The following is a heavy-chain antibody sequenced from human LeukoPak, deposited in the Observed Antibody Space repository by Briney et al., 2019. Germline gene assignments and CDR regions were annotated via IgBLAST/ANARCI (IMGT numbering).Heavy chain of an antibody. V-gene: IGHV4-59*08. D-gene: IGHD5-24*01. J-gene: IGHJ4*02. CDR1: GGSISNYY. CDR2: IHDRGST. CDR3: ARLDAAAGRYLQFFY. Sequence: SETLSLTCTVSGGSISNYYWSWIRQSPEKGQEWIGYIHDRGSTNYNPSLKSRVTISVDTSKNQFSLKLSSVTAADTAVYYCARLDAAAGRYLQFFYWGQGTLVTVSS.